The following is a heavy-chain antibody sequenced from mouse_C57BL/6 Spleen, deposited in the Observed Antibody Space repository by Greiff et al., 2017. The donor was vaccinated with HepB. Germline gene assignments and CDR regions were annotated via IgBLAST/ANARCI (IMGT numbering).Heavy chain of an antibody. J-gene: IGHJ1*03. CDR1: GYTFNSYW. Sequence: QVQLQQPGAELVMPGASVKLSCKASGYTFNSYWMHWVKQRPGQGLEWIGEIDPSDSYTNYNQKFKGKSTLTVDKSSSTAYMQLSSLTSEDSAVYYCARVYYSNHYWYFDVWGTGTTVTVSS. V-gene: IGHV1-69*01. CDR2: IDPSDSYT. D-gene: IGHD2-5*01. CDR3: ARVYYSNHYWYFDV.